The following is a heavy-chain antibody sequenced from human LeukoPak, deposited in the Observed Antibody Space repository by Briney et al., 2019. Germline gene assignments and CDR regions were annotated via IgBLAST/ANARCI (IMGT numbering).Heavy chain of an antibody. CDR3: ARDGFGYCSGGSCYYFDY. J-gene: IGHJ4*02. Sequence: ASVKVSCKASGYTFTSYAMNWVRQAPGQGLEWMGIINPSGGSTSYAQKFQGRVTMTRDTSTSTVYMELSSLRSEDTAVYYCARDGFGYCSGGSCYYFDYWGQGTLVTVSS. CDR1: GYTFTSYA. D-gene: IGHD2-15*01. V-gene: IGHV1-46*01. CDR2: INPSGGST.